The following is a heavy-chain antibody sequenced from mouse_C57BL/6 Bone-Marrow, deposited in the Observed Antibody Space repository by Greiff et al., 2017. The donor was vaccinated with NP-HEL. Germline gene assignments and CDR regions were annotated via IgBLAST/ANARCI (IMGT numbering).Heavy chain of an antibody. D-gene: IGHD2-4*01. CDR1: GYTFTSYW. CDR2: IDPSDSYT. V-gene: IGHV1-50*01. Sequence: QVQLQQPGAELVKPGASVKLSCKASGYTFTSYWMQWVKQRPGQGLEWIGEIDPSDSYTNYNQKFKGKATLTVDTSSSTAYMQLSSLTSEDSAVYYCARSGYDYDDDWGQGTTLTVSS. J-gene: IGHJ2*01. CDR3: ARSGYDYDDD.